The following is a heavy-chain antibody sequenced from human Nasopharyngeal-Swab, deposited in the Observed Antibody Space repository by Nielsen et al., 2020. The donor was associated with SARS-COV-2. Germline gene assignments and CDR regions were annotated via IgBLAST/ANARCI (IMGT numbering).Heavy chain of an antibody. J-gene: IGHJ4*02. Sequence: ASVKVSCKAYGYAFTNYYMHWVRQAPGQGLEWMGIINPSGGSTSYAQKFQGRVTMTRDTSTSTVYMELSSLRSEDTAVYYCARDHFRFYYGSGPSYYFDYWGQGTLVTVSS. V-gene: IGHV1-46*01. CDR1: GYAFTNYY. CDR2: INPSGGST. D-gene: IGHD3-10*01. CDR3: ARDHFRFYYGSGPSYYFDY.